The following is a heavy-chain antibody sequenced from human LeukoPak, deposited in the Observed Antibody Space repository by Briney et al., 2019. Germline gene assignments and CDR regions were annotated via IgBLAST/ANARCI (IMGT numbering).Heavy chain of an antibody. CDR1: GYTFTSNY. CDR3: ARDATPYYYDSSGYYDY. V-gene: IGHV1-46*01. CDR2: INPSGGST. Sequence: ASVKVSCKASGYTFTSNYIHWVRQAPGQGLEWMGIINPSGGSTSYAQKFQGRVTMTRDTSTSTVYMELSSLRSEDTAVYYCARDATPYYYDSSGYYDYWGQGTLVTVSS. D-gene: IGHD3-22*01. J-gene: IGHJ4*02.